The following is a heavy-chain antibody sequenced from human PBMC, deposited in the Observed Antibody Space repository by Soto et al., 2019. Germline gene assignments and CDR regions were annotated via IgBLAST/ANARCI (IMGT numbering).Heavy chain of an antibody. CDR3: AREQRPLPAFDM. CDR2: INHNSGDT. J-gene: IGHJ3*02. Sequence: QVQLVQSGAEVKKPGASVKVSCEASGYTFTGYYLHCVRQAPGQGLEWMGWINHNSGDTNYAQKFQGRVTMTRDTSIYTAYMELTKLNSDDTAIFYCAREQRPLPAFDMWGQGTMVTVSS. CDR1: GYTFTGYY. V-gene: IGHV1-2*02.